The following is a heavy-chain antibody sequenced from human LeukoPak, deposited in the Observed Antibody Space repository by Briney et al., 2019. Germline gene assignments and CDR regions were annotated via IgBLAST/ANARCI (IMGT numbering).Heavy chain of an antibody. CDR1: GYTFTGYY. D-gene: IGHD2-2*01. Sequence: ASVKVSCKASGYTFTGYYMHWVRQAPGQGLEWMGWINPNSGGTNYAQKFKGRVTMTRDTSISTVYMELNRLTSDDTAIYYCARMPVALDIWGQGTMVTVSS. CDR3: ARMPVALDI. V-gene: IGHV1-2*02. CDR2: INPNSGGT. J-gene: IGHJ3*02.